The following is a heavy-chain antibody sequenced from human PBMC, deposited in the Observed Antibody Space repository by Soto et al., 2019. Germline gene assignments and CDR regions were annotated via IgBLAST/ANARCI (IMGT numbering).Heavy chain of an antibody. CDR2: IYPDDSDT. CDR3: ARPGYYDSSGFFNFDH. D-gene: IGHD3-22*01. Sequence: EVQLVQSGAEVKKTGESLKISCKASGYSFNTYWIGWVRQLPGKGLELMGIIYPDDSDTRYSPSFQGQVTISADKSLTTVDLEWNSLNASVTAIYYCARPGYYDSSGFFNFDHWGQGALVTVSS. V-gene: IGHV5-51*01. CDR1: GYSFNTYW. J-gene: IGHJ4*02.